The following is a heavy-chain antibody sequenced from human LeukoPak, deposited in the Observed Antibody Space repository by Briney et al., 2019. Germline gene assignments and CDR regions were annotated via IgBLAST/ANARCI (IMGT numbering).Heavy chain of an antibody. Sequence: GGSLRLSCAPSGFTFDNFAMTWVRQAPGKGLEWVSEITGSGGSTYYADSVKGRFTISRDDSKNTLYLQMNSLRAEDTAIYYCARELFDFDYWGQGTLVTVSS. CDR1: GFTFDNFA. CDR3: ARELFDFDY. CDR2: ITGSGGST. V-gene: IGHV3-23*01. D-gene: IGHD3-10*01. J-gene: IGHJ4*02.